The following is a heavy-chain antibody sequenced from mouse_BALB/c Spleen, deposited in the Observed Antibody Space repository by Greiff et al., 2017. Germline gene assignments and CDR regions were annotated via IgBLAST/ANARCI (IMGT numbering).Heavy chain of an antibody. V-gene: IGHV3-6*02. D-gene: IGHD2-10*02. CDR2: ISYDGSN. J-gene: IGHJ2*01. Sequence: EVKLMESGPGLVKPSQSLSLTCSVTGYSITSGYYWNWIRQFPGNKLEWMGYISYDGSNNYNPSLKNRISITRDTSKNQFFLKLNSVTTEDTATYDCARKYGNYDWGQGTTLTVSS. CDR1: GYSITSGYY. CDR3: ARKYGNYD.